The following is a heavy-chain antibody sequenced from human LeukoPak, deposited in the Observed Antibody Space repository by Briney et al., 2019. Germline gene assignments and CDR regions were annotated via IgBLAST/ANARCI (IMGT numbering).Heavy chain of an antibody. CDR2: IIPIFGTA. CDR3: ARDRAGYYGSGSYF. D-gene: IGHD3-10*01. CDR1: GYTFTSYG. J-gene: IGHJ4*02. V-gene: IGHV1-69*13. Sequence: GASVKVSCKASGYTFTSYGISWVRQAPGQGLEWMGRIIPIFGTANYAQKFQGRVTITADESTSTAYMELSSLRSEDTAVYYCARDRAGYYGSGSYFWGQGTLVTVSS.